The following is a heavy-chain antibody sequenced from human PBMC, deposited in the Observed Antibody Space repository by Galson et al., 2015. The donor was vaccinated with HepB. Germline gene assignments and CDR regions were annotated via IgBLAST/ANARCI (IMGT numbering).Heavy chain of an antibody. J-gene: IGHJ5*02. CDR2: ISANNGNT. CDR3: ATVGSSSSSGNWFDP. D-gene: IGHD6-6*01. CDR1: GYTFTNYG. Sequence: SVTVSCKASGYTFTNYGITWVRQAPGQGLEWMGRISANNGNTNYAQNVQGRVTMTTDTSTSTAYMELRSLRSDDTAVYYCATVGSSSSSGNWFDPWGQGTLVTVSS. V-gene: IGHV1-18*04.